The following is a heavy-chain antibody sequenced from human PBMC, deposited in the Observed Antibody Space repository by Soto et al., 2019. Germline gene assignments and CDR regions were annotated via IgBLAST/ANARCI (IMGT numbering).Heavy chain of an antibody. Sequence: GGSLRLSCAASGFTFSSYSMNWVRQAPGKGLEWVSSISSSSSYIYYADSVKGRFTISRDNAKNSLYLQMNSLRAEDTAVYYCARVLRDSGYDYGFDYWGQGTLVTVSS. J-gene: IGHJ4*02. CDR3: ARVLRDSGYDYGFDY. V-gene: IGHV3-21*01. CDR2: ISSSSSYI. CDR1: GFTFSSYS. D-gene: IGHD5-12*01.